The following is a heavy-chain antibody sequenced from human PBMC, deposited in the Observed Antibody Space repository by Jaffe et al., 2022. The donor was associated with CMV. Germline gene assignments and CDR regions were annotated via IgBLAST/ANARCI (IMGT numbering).Heavy chain of an antibody. V-gene: IGHV4-61*01. CDR3: ARDRNGMDV. Sequence: QVQLQESGPGLVKPSETLSLTCTVSGGSVSSGSYYWSWIRQPPGKGLEWIGYIYYSGSTNYNPSLKSRVTISVDTSKNQFSLKLSSVTAADTAVYYCARDRNGMDVWGQGTTVTVSS. J-gene: IGHJ6*02. CDR2: IYYSGST. CDR1: GGSVSSGSYY.